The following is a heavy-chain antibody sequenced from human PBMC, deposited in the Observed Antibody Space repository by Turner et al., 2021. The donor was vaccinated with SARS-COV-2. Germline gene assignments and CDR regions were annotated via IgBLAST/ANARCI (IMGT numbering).Heavy chain of an antibody. CDR3: AADCTSASCYSRNADY. CDR1: GFTFSNFA. CDR2: ISASGGDT. D-gene: IGHD2-2*01. Sequence: EVQRLESGGGLLQPGGSPRPPCAAAGFTFSNFAMTWVRQDPGRGLEWVSAISASGGDTHYADAVKGRFTISSDNSKSTLYLQVNSLGAEDTAMYYGAADCTSASCYSRNADYWGQGTLVTVSS. J-gene: IGHJ4*02. V-gene: IGHV3-23*01.